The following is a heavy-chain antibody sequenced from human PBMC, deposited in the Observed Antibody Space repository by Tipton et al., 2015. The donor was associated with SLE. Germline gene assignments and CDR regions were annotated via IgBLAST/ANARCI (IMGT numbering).Heavy chain of an antibody. J-gene: IGHJ6*02. D-gene: IGHD1-20*01. Sequence: SWIRQHPGKGLEWIGYIQYSGSTHYNPSLKSRVTISVDTSKNQLSLILTSVTAADTAVYYCARDLTGTIGSPIYGLDVWGQGTSVTVSS. V-gene: IGHV4-31*02. CDR2: IQYSGST. CDR3: ARDLTGTIGSPIYGLDV.